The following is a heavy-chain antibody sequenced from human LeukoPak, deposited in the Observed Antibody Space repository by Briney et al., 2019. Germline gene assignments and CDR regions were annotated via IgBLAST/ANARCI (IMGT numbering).Heavy chain of an antibody. Sequence: QPGGSLRLSCAASGFTFSSYWMSWVRQAPGKGLKWVANIKQDGSEKYYVDSVKGRFTISRDNAKNSLYLQMNSLRAEDTAVYYCARRKFSGSYSSYYYYYMDVWGKGTTVTVSS. CDR1: GFTFSSYW. J-gene: IGHJ6*03. CDR3: ARRKFSGSYSSYYYYYMDV. D-gene: IGHD1-26*01. CDR2: IKQDGSEK. V-gene: IGHV3-7*01.